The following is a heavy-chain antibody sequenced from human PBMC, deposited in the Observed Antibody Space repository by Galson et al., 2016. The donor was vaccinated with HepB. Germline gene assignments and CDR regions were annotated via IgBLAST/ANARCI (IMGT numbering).Heavy chain of an antibody. CDR1: GFTFSDWD. J-gene: IGHJ6*03. Sequence: SLRLSCAASGFTFSDWDFHWVRQAPGMGLDRVAVISKTGDTTFYGDSVKGRFTISRDNSKNTVDLQIHSLRSEDAAVYFCARDFKLGAPDYMDVWGKGTTVTVS. CDR2: ISKTGDTT. CDR3: ARDFKLGAPDYMDV. D-gene: IGHD1-26*01. V-gene: IGHV3-30-3*01.